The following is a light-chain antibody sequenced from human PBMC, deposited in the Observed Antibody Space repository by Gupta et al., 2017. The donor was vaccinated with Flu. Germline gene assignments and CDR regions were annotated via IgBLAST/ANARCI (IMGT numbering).Light chain of an antibody. CDR2: GAS. J-gene: IGKJ1*01. V-gene: IGKV3-15*01. CDR3: QQYNNWPRT. CDR1: QSVSTN. Sequence: EIVMTQSPATLSVSPGERATLSCRASQSVSTNLVWYQQKPGQAPRLLIYGASTRATGIPARFSGNGSGTEFTLSISSLQSEDFALYYCQQYNNWPRTFGQGTKVEI.